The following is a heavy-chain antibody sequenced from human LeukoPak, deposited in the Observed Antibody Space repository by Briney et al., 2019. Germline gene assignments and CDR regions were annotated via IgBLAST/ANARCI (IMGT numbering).Heavy chain of an antibody. CDR1: GGSISSGGYS. D-gene: IGHD1-1*01. CDR2: ISGSGGST. J-gene: IGHJ4*02. Sequence: ETLSLTCAVSGGSISSGGYSWSWVRQAPGKGLEWVSAISGSGGSTYYADSVKGRFTISRDNSKNTLYLQMNSLRAEDTAVYYCAKDLLIRRYYFDYWGQGTLVTVSS. V-gene: IGHV3-23*01. CDR3: AKDLLIRRYYFDY.